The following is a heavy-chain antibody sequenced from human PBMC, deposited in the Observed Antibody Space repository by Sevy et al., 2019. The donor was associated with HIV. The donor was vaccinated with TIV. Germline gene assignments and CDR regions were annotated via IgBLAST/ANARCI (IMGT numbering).Heavy chain of an antibody. V-gene: IGHV3-23*01. D-gene: IGHD3-16*02. CDR1: GFTFSSYA. CDR3: AKDPLMITFGGVIARGPYFDY. J-gene: IGHJ4*02. Sequence: GGSLRLSCAASGFTFSSYAMSWVRQAPGKGLEWVSAISGSGGSTYYPDSVKGRFTISRDNSKNTLYLQMNSLRAEDTAVYYCAKDPLMITFGGVIARGPYFDYWGQGTLVTVSS. CDR2: ISGSGGST.